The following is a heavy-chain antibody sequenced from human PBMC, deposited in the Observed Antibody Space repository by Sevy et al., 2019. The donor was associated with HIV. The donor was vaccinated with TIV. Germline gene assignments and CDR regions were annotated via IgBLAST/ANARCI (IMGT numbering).Heavy chain of an antibody. Sequence: GGSLRLSCTASGFTFSSYEMNWVRQAPGKGLEWVSSIISSGDTIYYADSVKGRFTVSRDNAKNSLFLQMNSLRAEDTAIYYCARGPHYYYDSSSFFEYWGPGTLVTVSS. CDR2: IISSGDTI. CDR1: GFTFSSYE. D-gene: IGHD3-22*01. V-gene: IGHV3-48*03. J-gene: IGHJ4*02. CDR3: ARGPHYYYDSSSFFEY.